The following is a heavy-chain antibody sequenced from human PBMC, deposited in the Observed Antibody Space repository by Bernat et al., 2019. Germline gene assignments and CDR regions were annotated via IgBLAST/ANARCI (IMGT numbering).Heavy chain of an antibody. Sequence: QVQLVQSGAEVKKPGASVKVSCKASGYTFTSYGISWVRQAPGQGLEWMGWISAYNGNTNYAQKLQGRVTMTTDTSTSTAYMKLRSLRSDDTAVYYCARDPRYQQLPNWFDPWGQGTLVTVSS. J-gene: IGHJ5*02. V-gene: IGHV1-18*04. D-gene: IGHD6-13*01. CDR1: GYTFTSYG. CDR3: ARDPRYQQLPNWFDP. CDR2: ISAYNGNT.